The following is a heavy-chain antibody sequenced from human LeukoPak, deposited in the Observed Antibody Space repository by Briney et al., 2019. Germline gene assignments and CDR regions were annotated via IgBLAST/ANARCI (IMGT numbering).Heavy chain of an antibody. CDR3: AKSPPEWLLFYWFDP. CDR2: ISGSGGST. D-gene: IGHD3-3*01. V-gene: IGHV3-23*01. Sequence: GGSLRLSCAAAGFTFSNYAMTWVRQAPGRGLEWVSSISGSGGSTYYADSVKGRFTISRDNSKNTLYLQMYSLRAEDTAVYYCAKSPPEWLLFYWFDPWGQGTLVTVSS. J-gene: IGHJ5*02. CDR1: GFTFSNYA.